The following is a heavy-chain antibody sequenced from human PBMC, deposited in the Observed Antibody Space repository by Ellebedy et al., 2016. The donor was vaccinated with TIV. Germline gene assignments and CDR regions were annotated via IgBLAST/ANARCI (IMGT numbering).Heavy chain of an antibody. Sequence: MPSETLSLTCAISGGAIRSPNWWSWVRQAPGKGLEWMGEIYHSGHTNYSPSLKSRVTISSDESKTQFSLKPRSVTAADTAVYYCVSGYDYAWGRYKGMDGMDVWGQGTTVTVSS. D-gene: IGHD3-16*01. J-gene: IGHJ6*02. CDR1: GGAIRSPNW. V-gene: IGHV4-4*02. CDR2: IYHSGHT. CDR3: VSGYDYAWGRYKGMDGMDV.